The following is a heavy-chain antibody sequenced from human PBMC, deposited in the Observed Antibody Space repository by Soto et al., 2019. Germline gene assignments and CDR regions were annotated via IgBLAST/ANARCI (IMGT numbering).Heavy chain of an antibody. CDR2: INVGTGYT. CDR3: ARAGAWGSNYDDAAFDA. CDR1: GYTFTSDA. Sequence: VHLVQSGAEVKKPGASVKVSCRASGYTFTSDAMHWVRQAPGQGLEWLGWINVGTGYTTFSQKFQGRVSITRVTYASTAYMELSSLRSEDTAMYYSARAGAWGSNYDDAAFDAWGQGTKVTVSS. D-gene: IGHD3-22*01. V-gene: IGHV1-3*01. J-gene: IGHJ3*01.